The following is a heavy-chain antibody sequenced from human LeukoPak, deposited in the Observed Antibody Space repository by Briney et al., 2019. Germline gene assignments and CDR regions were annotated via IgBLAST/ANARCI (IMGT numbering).Heavy chain of an antibody. J-gene: IGHJ5*02. CDR3: ARDHLANLASRLFDP. CDR1: GGSISSYY. D-gene: IGHD3-3*01. Sequence: SETLSLTCTVSGGSISSYYWSWIRQPPGKGLEWIGYIYYSGSTNYNPSLKSRVTISVDTSKNQFSLKLTSVTAADTAVYYCARDHLANLASRLFDPWGQGTLVTVSS. CDR2: IYYSGST. V-gene: IGHV4-59*12.